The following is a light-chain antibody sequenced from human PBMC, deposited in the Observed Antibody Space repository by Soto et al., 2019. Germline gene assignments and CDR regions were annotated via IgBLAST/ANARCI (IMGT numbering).Light chain of an antibody. CDR2: GAS. V-gene: IGKV3-20*01. J-gene: IGKJ1*01. CDR3: QQYGGSPQT. CDR1: QSVSKY. Sequence: EIVLTQSPGTLALSPGEGATLSCRASQSVSKYLAWYQQKPGQAPRLLIYGASGRATGIPDSFSGSGSGTDFTLTISRLEPEDFAGYNCQQYGGSPQTFGQGPKLDIK.